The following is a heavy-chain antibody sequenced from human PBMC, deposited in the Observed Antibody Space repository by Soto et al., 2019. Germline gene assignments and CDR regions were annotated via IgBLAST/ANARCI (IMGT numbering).Heavy chain of an antibody. J-gene: IGHJ4*02. CDR3: AKVLRFLERRAYFDY. D-gene: IGHD3-3*01. V-gene: IGHV3-23*01. CDR2: ISGSGGST. CDR1: GFTFSSYA. Sequence: GGSLRLSCAASGFTFSSYAMSWVRQAPGKGLEWVSAISGSGGSTYYADSVKGRFTISRDNSKNTLYLQMNSLRAEDTAVYYCAKVLRFLERRAYFDYWGQGTLVTAPQ.